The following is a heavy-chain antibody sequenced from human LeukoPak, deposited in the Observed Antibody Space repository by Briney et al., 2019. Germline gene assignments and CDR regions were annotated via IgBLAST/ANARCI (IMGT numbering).Heavy chain of an antibody. CDR3: ARGFWYYDILTGYYTRTSFYYFDY. CDR2: INWNGGST. CDR1: GFTFDDYG. J-gene: IGHJ4*02. D-gene: IGHD3-9*01. Sequence: PGGSLRLSCAASGFTFDDYGMSWVRQAPGKGLEWVSGINWNGGSTGYADSVKGRLTISRDNAKNSLYLQMNSLRAEDTALYYCARGFWYYDILTGYYTRTSFYYFDYWGQGTLVTVSS. V-gene: IGHV3-20*04.